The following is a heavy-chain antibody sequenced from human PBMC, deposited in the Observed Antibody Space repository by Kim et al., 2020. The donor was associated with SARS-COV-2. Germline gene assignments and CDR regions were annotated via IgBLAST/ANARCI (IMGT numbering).Heavy chain of an antibody. CDR3: ARAGDQDISGYYGFFHH. J-gene: IGHJ1*01. V-gene: IGHV3-74*01. Sequence: KCQFTISRDNDKNSLYLQMNSLRPEDTAVYYCARAGDQDISGYYGFFHHWGRGALVTVSS. D-gene: IGHD3-22*01.